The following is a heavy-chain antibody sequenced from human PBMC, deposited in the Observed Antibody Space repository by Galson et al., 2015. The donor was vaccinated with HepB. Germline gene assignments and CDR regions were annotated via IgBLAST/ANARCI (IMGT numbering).Heavy chain of an antibody. Sequence: SLRLSCAASGFTFSSYGMHWVRQAPGKGLEWVAFIRYDGSNKYYADSVKGRFTISRDNSKNTLYLQMNSLRAEDTAVYYCAKDLNSSGWFDAFDIWGQGTMVTVSS. CDR3: AKDLNSSGWFDAFDI. D-gene: IGHD6-19*01. J-gene: IGHJ3*02. CDR2: IRYDGSNK. V-gene: IGHV3-30*02. CDR1: GFTFSSYG.